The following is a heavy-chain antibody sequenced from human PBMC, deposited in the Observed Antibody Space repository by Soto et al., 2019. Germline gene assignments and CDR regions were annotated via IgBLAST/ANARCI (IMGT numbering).Heavy chain of an antibody. CDR2: IGTAGDT. CDR3: ARGGYYDYVWGSYRYTSLDY. CDR1: GFTFSSYD. D-gene: IGHD3-16*02. V-gene: IGHV3-13*04. Sequence: GSLRLSCAASGFTFSSYDMHWVRQATGKGLEWVSAIGTAGDTYYPGSVKGRFTISRENAKNSLYLQMNSLRAGDTAVYYCARGGYYDYVWGSYRYTSLDYWGQGT. J-gene: IGHJ4*02.